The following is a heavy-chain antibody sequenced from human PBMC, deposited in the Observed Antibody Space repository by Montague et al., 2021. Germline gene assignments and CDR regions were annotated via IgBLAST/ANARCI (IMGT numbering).Heavy chain of an antibody. V-gene: IGHV4-34*01. CDR1: GGSFSGYY. CDR2: ISHTGNT. CDR3: TGFYYGAGNHSRRATG. D-gene: IGHD3-10*01. Sequence: SETLSLTCTVSGGSFSGYYWTWIRQPPGKGLEWIGDISHTGNTNYNPSLKSRVTMSVDMSKSQFSLTLMSMTAADTAVYYCTGFYYGAGNHSRRATGWGQGTLVTVSS. J-gene: IGHJ4*02.